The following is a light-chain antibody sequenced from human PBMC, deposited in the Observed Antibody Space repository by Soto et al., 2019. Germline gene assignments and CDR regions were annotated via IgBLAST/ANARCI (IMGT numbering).Light chain of an antibody. V-gene: IGLV2-8*01. CDR1: SSDVGAYNY. CDR3: SSFASSNTWV. J-gene: IGLJ3*02. CDR2: EVT. Sequence: QPVLTQPPSASGSPGQSVTISCTGTSSDVGAYNYVSWYQQHAGKAPKLVIYEVTKRPSGVPDRFSGSKSANTDSLTVSGLQAEDEADYYCSSFASSNTWVFGGGTKVTV.